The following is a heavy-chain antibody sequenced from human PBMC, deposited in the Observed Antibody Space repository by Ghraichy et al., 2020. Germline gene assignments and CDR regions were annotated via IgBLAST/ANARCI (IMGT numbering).Heavy chain of an antibody. CDR1: GFTFNNYA. CDR2: ISRGGST. D-gene: IGHD6-13*01. CDR3: AKRIAAEVHFDY. Sequence: GGSLRLSCAASGFTFNNYAMSWVRQAPGEGLEWVSAISRGGSTYYADSVKGRFTISRDNSKNTLDLQMNSLRAEDTAVYYCAKRIAAEVHFDYWGQGILVTVSS. V-gene: IGHV3-23*01. J-gene: IGHJ4*02.